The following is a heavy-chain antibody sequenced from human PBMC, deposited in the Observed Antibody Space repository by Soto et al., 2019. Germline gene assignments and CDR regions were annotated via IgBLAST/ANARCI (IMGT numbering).Heavy chain of an antibody. Sequence: GGSRRRSCAASGFTFSDYYMSWSRQAPGKGLEWVSYISSSSSYTNYADSVKGRFTISRDNAKNPLYLQMNSLRAEDTAVYYCARELVYYYDSSGYYYRPWDYWGQGTLVTAPQ. D-gene: IGHD3-22*01. V-gene: IGHV3-11*06. CDR3: ARELVYYYDSSGYYYRPWDY. CDR2: ISSSSSYT. CDR1: GFTFSDYY. J-gene: IGHJ4*02.